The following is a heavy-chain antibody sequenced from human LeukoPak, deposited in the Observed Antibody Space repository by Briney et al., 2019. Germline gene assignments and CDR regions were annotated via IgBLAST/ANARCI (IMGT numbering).Heavy chain of an antibody. CDR2: IKQDGSEK. J-gene: IGHJ4*02. Sequence: GGSLRLSCAASGFTFSSYWMSWVRQAPGKGLEWVANIKQDGSEKYYVDSVKGRFTISRDNAKNSLYLQMNSLRAEDTAVYYCARQFPYYYDSSGYLVGDYWGQGTLVTVSS. CDR1: GFTFSSYW. CDR3: ARQFPYYYDSSGYLVGDY. D-gene: IGHD3-22*01. V-gene: IGHV3-7*01.